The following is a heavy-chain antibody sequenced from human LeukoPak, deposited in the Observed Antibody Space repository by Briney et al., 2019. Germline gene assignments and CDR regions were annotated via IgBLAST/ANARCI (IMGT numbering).Heavy chain of an antibody. V-gene: IGHV3-7*01. CDR2: IKQDGSGK. J-gene: IGHJ4*02. D-gene: IGHD5-24*01. Sequence: PGGSLRLSCAASGFTFSSYWMSWVRQAPGKGLEWVANIKQDGSGKYYVDSVKGRFTISRDNAKNSLYLQMNSLRAEDTAVYYCARWLQLKRYYFDYWGQGTLVTVSS. CDR1: GFTFSSYW. CDR3: ARWLQLKRYYFDY.